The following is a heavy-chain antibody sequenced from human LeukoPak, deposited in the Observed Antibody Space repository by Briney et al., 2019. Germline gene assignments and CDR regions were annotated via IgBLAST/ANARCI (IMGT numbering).Heavy chain of an antibody. D-gene: IGHD6-13*01. Sequence: GRSLRLSCAASGFTFSSYGIHWVRQAPGKGLEWVAVISYDGSNKYYADSVKGRFTISRDNSKNTLYLQMNSLRAEDTAVYYCAKDGYGRDEPIYWGQGTLVTVSS. J-gene: IGHJ4*02. CDR1: GFTFSSYG. V-gene: IGHV3-30*18. CDR3: AKDGYGRDEPIY. CDR2: ISYDGSNK.